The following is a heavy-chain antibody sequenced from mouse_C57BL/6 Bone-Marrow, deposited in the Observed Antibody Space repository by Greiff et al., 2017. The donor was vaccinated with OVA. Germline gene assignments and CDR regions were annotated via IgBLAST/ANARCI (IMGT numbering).Heavy chain of an antibody. V-gene: IGHV5-17*01. CDR2: ISSGSSTI. D-gene: IGHD2-10*01. J-gene: IGHJ4*01. CDR3: ARNPCYGAMDY. CDR1: GFTFSDSG. Sequence: EVQLVESGGGLVKPGGSLKLSCAASGFTFSDSGMHWVRQAPEKGLEWVAYISSGSSTIYYADTVKGRFTISRDNAKNTLFLQMTSLRSEDTAMYYCARNPCYGAMDYWGQGTSVTVSS.